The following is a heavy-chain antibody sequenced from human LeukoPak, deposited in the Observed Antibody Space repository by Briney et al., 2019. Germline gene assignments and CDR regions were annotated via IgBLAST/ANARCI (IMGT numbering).Heavy chain of an antibody. J-gene: IGHJ3*02. V-gene: IGHV3-7*01. CDR3: ARDLDDILTGPRDAFDI. CDR1: GFTFSSYW. CDR2: IKQDGSEK. Sequence: PGGSLRLSCAASGFTFSSYWMSWVRQAPGKGLEWVANIKQDGSEKYYVDSVKGRFTISRDNAKNSLYLQMNSLRAEDTAVYYCARDLDDILTGPRDAFDIWGQGTMVTVSS. D-gene: IGHD3-9*01.